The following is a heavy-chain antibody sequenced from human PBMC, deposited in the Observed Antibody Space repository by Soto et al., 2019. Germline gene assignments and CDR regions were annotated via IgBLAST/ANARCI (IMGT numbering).Heavy chain of an antibody. V-gene: IGHV6-1*01. CDR3: ARDSMEYSYGQPPHPFDY. J-gene: IGHJ4*02. CDR1: GASVSSNSAA. CDR2: TYYRSKWYN. Sequence: QTLSLTCVISGASVSSNSAAWNWIRQSPSRGLEWLGRTYYRSKWYNDYAVSVKSRITINPDTSKNQFSLQLNSVTPEDTAVYYCARDSMEYSYGQPPHPFDYWGQGTLVTVSS. D-gene: IGHD5-18*01.